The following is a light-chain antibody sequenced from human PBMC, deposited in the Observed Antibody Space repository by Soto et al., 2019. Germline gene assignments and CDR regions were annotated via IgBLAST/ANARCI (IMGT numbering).Light chain of an antibody. Sequence: DIQITQSPSTLSASVGDRVTITCRASQTITTLLAWYQQKPGKAPELLIYDASRLQSGVPPRFSGSGFGTEFSLTISGLQPDASATYYCQQYSTYSGTFGQGTNVDI. V-gene: IGKV1-5*01. J-gene: IGKJ1*01. CDR3: QQYSTYSGT. CDR1: QTITTL. CDR2: DAS.